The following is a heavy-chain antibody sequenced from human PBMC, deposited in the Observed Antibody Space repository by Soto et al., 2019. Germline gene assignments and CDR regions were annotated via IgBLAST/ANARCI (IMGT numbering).Heavy chain of an antibody. J-gene: IGHJ4*02. D-gene: IGHD3-3*01. Sequence: QITLNESGPTQVKPRQTLTLTCTFSGFSLTTSGVCVGWIRQSPGKAPEWLALIYWDDDKRYSPSLKSRLTITKDTSEKQVVLKMADLDPADTATYYCAHRVLRTVFGLVTTTAIYFDFWGQGTPVAVSS. V-gene: IGHV2-5*02. CDR1: GFSLTTSGVC. CDR2: IYWDDDK. CDR3: AHRVLRTVFGLVTTTAIYFDF.